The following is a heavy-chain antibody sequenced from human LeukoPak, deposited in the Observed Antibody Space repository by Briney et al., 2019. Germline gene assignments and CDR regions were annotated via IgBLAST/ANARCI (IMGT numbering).Heavy chain of an antibody. CDR3: ARDLTMVRGARYRPYNWFDP. CDR2: IIPIFGTA. J-gene: IGHJ5*02. Sequence: ASVKVSCKASRATFSNYAISWVRQAPGQGLEWMGGIIPIFGTANYAQKFQGRVTISADESTSTAYMELSSLRSEDTAVYYCARDLTMVRGARYRPYNWFDPWGQGTLVTVSP. CDR1: RATFSNYA. D-gene: IGHD3-10*01. V-gene: IGHV1-69*13.